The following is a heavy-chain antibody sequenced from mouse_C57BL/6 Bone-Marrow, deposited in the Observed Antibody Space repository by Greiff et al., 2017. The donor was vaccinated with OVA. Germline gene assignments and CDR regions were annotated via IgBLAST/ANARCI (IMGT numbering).Heavy chain of an antibody. Sequence: QVQLQQPGAELVMPGASVKLSCKASGYTFTSYWMHWVKQRPGQGLEWIGEIDPSDSYTNYNQKFKGKSTLTVDKSSSTAYMQLSSLTSEDSAVYYCARGYDYERLYYFDYWGQGTTLTVSS. D-gene: IGHD2-4*01. CDR2: IDPSDSYT. CDR3: ARGYDYERLYYFDY. CDR1: GYTFTSYW. J-gene: IGHJ2*01. V-gene: IGHV1-69*01.